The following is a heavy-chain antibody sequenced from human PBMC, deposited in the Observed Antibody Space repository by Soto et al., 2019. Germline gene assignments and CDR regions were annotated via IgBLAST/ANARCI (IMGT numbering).Heavy chain of an antibody. CDR3: AQALVLTGGDGIDI. J-gene: IGHJ3*02. D-gene: IGHD3-9*01. Sequence: QVRLQEWGPGLVKPSQTLSLKCSVSGGSITTGGRYLSWIRQLPGKGLEWIGDIYYSGNTYYNASLKSRVTISGEAAKNQFSLKLRSVTAADTAVYYGAQALVLTGGDGIDIWGQGRLVTVSS. CDR2: IYYSGNT. V-gene: IGHV4-31*02. CDR1: GGSITTGGRY.